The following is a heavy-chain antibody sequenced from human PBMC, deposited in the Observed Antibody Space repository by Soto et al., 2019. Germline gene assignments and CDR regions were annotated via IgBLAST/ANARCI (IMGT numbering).Heavy chain of an antibody. V-gene: IGHV1-69*13. CDR1: GGTFSSYA. Sequence: SVKVSCKASGGTFSSYAISWVRQAPGQGLEWMGGIIPIFGTANYAQKFQGRVTITADESTSTAYMELSSLRSEDTAVYYCARSHPVMITFGGVIAKPPFDYWGQGTLVTVSS. CDR3: ARSHPVMITFGGVIAKPPFDY. CDR2: IIPIFGTA. J-gene: IGHJ4*02. D-gene: IGHD3-16*02.